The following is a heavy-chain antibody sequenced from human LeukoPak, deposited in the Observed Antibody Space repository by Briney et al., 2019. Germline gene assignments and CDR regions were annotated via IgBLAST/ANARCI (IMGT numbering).Heavy chain of an antibody. CDR1: GDSISSFY. CDR3: ARDVVAAAGTWDY. D-gene: IGHD6-13*01. CDR2: IYTSGST. J-gene: IGHJ4*02. Sequence: SETLSLTCTVSGDSISSFYWTWTRQPAGKVLEWIGRIYTSGSTNYNPSLKSRFTMSVDTSKNQFSLKLSSVTAADTAVYYCARDVVAAAGTWDYWGQGTLVTVSS. V-gene: IGHV4-4*07.